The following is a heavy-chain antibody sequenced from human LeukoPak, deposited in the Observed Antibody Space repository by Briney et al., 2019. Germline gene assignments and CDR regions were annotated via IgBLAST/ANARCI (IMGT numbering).Heavy chain of an antibody. D-gene: IGHD6-19*01. CDR1: GGSISSGGYY. Sequence: SQTLSLTCTVSGGSISSGGYYWSWIRQHPGKGLEWIGYIYYSGSTYYNPSLKSRVTISVDTSKNQFSLKLSSVTAADTAVYYCAKSVARVSGWYGLDVWGQGTTVTVSS. CDR3: AKSVARVSGWYGLDV. CDR2: IYYSGST. J-gene: IGHJ6*02. V-gene: IGHV4-31*03.